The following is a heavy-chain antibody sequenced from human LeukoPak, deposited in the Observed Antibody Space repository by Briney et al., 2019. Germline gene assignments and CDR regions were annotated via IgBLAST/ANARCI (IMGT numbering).Heavy chain of an antibody. D-gene: IGHD2-15*01. V-gene: IGHV4-34*01. CDR1: GGSFSGYY. CDR3: ARGGPYCSGGSCYGYYFDY. CDR2: INHSGST. J-gene: IGHJ4*02. Sequence: SETLSLTCAVYGGSFSGYYWSWIRQPPGKGLGWIGEINHSGSTNYNPSLKSRVTISVDTSKNQFPLKLSSVTAADTAVYYCARGGPYCSGGSCYGYYFDYWGQGTLVTVSS.